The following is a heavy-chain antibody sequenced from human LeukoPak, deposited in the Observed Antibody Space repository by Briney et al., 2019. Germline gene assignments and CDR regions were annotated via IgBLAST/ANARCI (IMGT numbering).Heavy chain of an antibody. Sequence: GASVKDPCKASGYTFTSYDINWVRQATGQGLEWMGWMNPNSGNTGYAQKFQGRVTMTRNTSISTAYMELSSLRSEDTAVYYCARGSISTVGFDPWGQGTLVTVSS. V-gene: IGHV1-8*01. D-gene: IGHD4-23*01. CDR2: MNPNSGNT. J-gene: IGHJ5*02. CDR3: ARGSISTVGFDP. CDR1: GYTFTSYD.